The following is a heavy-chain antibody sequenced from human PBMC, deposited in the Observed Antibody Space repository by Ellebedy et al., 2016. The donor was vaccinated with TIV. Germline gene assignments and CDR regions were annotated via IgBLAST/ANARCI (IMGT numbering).Heavy chain of an antibody. V-gene: IGHV5-51*01. CDR3: ARPNYFYDAFDI. Sequence: GGSLRLSXKGSGYNFPIYWIGWVRQMPGKGLEWMGIIYPGDSDTRYSPSFQGQVTISADKSNSTAYLQWSSLKTSDTAIYYCARPNYFYDAFDIWGQGTMVTVSS. J-gene: IGHJ3*02. CDR1: GYNFPIYW. D-gene: IGHD5-24*01. CDR2: IYPGDSDT.